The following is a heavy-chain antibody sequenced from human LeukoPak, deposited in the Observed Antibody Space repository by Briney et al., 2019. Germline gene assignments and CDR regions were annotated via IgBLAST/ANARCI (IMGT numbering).Heavy chain of an antibody. D-gene: IGHD3-3*01. CDR1: GFTFSNYW. Sequence: GGSLRLSCAASGFTFSNYWMYWVRQAPGKGLVCVSRINTDGTSTYYADSVTGRFSISRDNAKNTLYLQMTSLRTDDTAVYYCAKDGYDFWSAYQIDLWGQGTLVTVSS. V-gene: IGHV3-74*01. J-gene: IGHJ5*02. CDR2: INTDGTST. CDR3: AKDGYDFWSAYQIDL.